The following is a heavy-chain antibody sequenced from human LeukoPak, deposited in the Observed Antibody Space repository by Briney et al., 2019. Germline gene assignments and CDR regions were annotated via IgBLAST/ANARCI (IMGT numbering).Heavy chain of an antibody. V-gene: IGHV3-11*01. CDR3: AREDRWLNLFDP. D-gene: IGHD4-23*01. Sequence: GGSLRLSCAASGFTFSDYYMSWIRQAPGRGLEWVSYISSSGSTIYYADSVKGRFTISRDNAKNSLYLQMNSLRAEDTAVYYCAREDRWLNLFDPWGQGTLVTVSS. CDR1: GFTFSDYY. J-gene: IGHJ5*02. CDR2: ISSSGSTI.